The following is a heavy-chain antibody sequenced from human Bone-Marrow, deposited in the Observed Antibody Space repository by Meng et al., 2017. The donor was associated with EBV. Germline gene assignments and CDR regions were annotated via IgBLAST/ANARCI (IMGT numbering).Heavy chain of an antibody. CDR3: ARDLVRGVYNWFDP. Sequence: QVQLVQSGTEVKKPGASVKVSCKASGYTFISYAISWVRQAPGQGLEWMGWISDYNGNTNYAQKLQGRVTMTRDTSISTAYMELSRLRSDDTAVYYCARDLVRGVYNWFDPWGQGTLVTGSS. CDR2: ISDYNGNT. J-gene: IGHJ5*02. CDR1: GYTFISYA. D-gene: IGHD3-10*01. V-gene: IGHV1-18*01.